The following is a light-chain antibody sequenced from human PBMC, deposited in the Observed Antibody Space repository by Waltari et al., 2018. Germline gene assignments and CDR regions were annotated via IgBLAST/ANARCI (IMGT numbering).Light chain of an antibody. J-gene: IGKJ2*01. CDR1: QSVSTNY. CDR3: QHYGSSPYT. CDR2: GAS. Sequence: EIVLTQSPGTLSLSPGERATLSCRASQSVSTNYLAWYQQKPGQAPRLIIYGASSRATGIPDRFSGSGSGTDFTLTSRRLEPEDFAVYYCQHYGSSPYTFGQGAKLEIK. V-gene: IGKV3-20*01.